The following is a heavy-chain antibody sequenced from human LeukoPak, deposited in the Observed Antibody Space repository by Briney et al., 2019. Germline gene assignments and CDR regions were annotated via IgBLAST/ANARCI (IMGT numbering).Heavy chain of an antibody. J-gene: IGHJ4*02. V-gene: IGHV1-24*01. D-gene: IGHD5-18*01. CDR2: FDPEDGET. CDR1: GYTLTELS. CDR3: ARETHSYGYGGYFDY. Sequence: ASVKVSCKVSGYTLTELSMHWVRQAPGKGLEWMGGFDPEDGETIYAQKFQGRVTITADESTSTAYMELSSLRSEDTAVYYCARETHSYGYGGYFDYWGQGTLVTVSS.